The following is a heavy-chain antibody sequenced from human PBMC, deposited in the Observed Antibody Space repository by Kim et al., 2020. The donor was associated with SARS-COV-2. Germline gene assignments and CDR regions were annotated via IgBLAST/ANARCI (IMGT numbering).Heavy chain of an antibody. CDR3: ATAGDVENGMGF. Sequence: KNYVDSVKGRFTISRDNAKESLYLQMNSLRVEDTAVYYCATAGDVENGMGFWGQGTLVTVSS. V-gene: IGHV3-7*01. D-gene: IGHD3-16*01. CDR2: K. J-gene: IGHJ4*02.